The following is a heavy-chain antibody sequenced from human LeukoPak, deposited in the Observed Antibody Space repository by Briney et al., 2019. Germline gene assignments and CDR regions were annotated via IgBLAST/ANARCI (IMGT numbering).Heavy chain of an antibody. CDR2: IRSSSSYI. CDR3: AREKNDILTGYSADAFDI. J-gene: IGHJ3*02. CDR1: GFTFSSYS. D-gene: IGHD3-9*01. Sequence: PGGSLRLSCAASGFTFSSYSMNWVRQAPGKGLEWVSSIRSSSSYIYYAESVKGRFTISRDNAKNSVYLQMNSLRAEDTAVYYCAREKNDILTGYSADAFDIWGQGTMVTVSS. V-gene: IGHV3-21*01.